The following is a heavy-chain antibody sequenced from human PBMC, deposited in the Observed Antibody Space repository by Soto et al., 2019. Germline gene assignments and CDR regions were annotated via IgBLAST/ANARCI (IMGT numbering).Heavy chain of an antibody. CDR3: ARASYSGYDQPTGPSDY. J-gene: IGHJ4*02. V-gene: IGHV3-21*01. D-gene: IGHD5-12*01. Sequence: EVQLVESGGGLVKPGGSLRLSCAASGFTFSSYSMNWVRQAPGKGLEWVSSISSSSSYIYYADSAKGRFTISRDNAKNSLYLQMNSLRAEDTAVYYCARASYSGYDQPTGPSDYWGQGTLVTVSS. CDR1: GFTFSSYS. CDR2: ISSSSSYI.